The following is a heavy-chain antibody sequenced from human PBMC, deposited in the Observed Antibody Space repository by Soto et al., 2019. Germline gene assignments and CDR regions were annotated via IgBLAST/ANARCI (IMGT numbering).Heavy chain of an antibody. V-gene: IGHV3-33*01. J-gene: IGHJ3*02. CDR2: IWPDGSNK. CDR3: ARDVPGATMWCGESVDAFDI. D-gene: IGHD3-10*01. CDR1: GFTFSSYG. Sequence: QVQLVESGGGVVKPGRSLRLSCAASGFTFSSYGMHWFRQAPGKGLEWVAGIWPDGSNKYYADSVQGRFTISRDNSKNTLYLKMNSLRAEDTAVYYCARDVPGATMWCGESVDAFDIWGQGTMVTVSS.